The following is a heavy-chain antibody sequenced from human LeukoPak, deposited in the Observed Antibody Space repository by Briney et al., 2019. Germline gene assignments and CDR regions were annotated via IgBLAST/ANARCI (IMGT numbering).Heavy chain of an antibody. D-gene: IGHD6-19*01. CDR2: IKLDGSET. J-gene: IGHJ4*02. Sequence: GGSLRLSCAASGFTFGSYWMNWIRQAPGKGLEWVASIKLDGSETHYVDSVTGRFTISRDNAKSSLHLQMNSLRAEDTALYYCARDRGNPGSGWYYFDCWGQGTLVTVSS. V-gene: IGHV3-7*01. CDR1: GFTFGSYW. CDR3: ARDRGNPGSGWYYFDC.